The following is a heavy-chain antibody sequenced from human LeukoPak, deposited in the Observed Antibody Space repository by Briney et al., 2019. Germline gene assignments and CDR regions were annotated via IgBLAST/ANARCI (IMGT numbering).Heavy chain of an antibody. CDR2: IIPILGIA. Sequence: ASVKVSCTASGGTFSSYAISWVRQAPGQGLEWMGRIIPILGIANYAQKFQGRVTITADKSTSTAYMELSSLRSEDTAVYYCARKGEQWLSDAFDIWGQGTMVTVSS. CDR3: ARKGEQWLSDAFDI. CDR1: GGTFSSYA. D-gene: IGHD6-19*01. V-gene: IGHV1-69*04. J-gene: IGHJ3*02.